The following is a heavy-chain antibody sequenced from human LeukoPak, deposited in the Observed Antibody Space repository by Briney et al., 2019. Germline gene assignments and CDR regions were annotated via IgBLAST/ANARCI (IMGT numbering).Heavy chain of an antibody. V-gene: IGHV3-48*03. D-gene: IGHD5-12*01. CDR2: ISSSGSTI. Sequence: GGSLRLSRAASGFTFSGYEMNWVRQAPGKGLEWVSYISSSGSTIYYADSVKGRFTISRDNAKNSLYLQMNSLRAEDTAVYYCARDGLPYYFDYWGQGTLVTVSS. CDR3: ARDGLPYYFDY. CDR1: GFTFSGYE. J-gene: IGHJ4*02.